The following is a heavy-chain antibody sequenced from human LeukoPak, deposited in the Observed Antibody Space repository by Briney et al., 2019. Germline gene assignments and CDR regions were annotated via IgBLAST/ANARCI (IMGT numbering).Heavy chain of an antibody. CDR2: KKEDGSEK. D-gene: IGHD4-17*01. CDR3: ARHLHGEITLDY. Sequence: GASLTLSCAPSWLTVTSNYMSSARHAARKWLQWLADKKEDGSEKNYVDSVKGRFTISRDNAKNSLYLQMNSLRAEDTAVYYCARHLHGEITLDYWGQGTLVTVSS. CDR1: WLTVTSNY. J-gene: IGHJ4*02. V-gene: IGHV3-7*01.